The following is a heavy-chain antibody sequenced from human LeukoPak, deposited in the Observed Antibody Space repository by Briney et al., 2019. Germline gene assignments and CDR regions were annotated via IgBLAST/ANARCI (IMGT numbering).Heavy chain of an antibody. V-gene: IGHV3-48*01. Sequence: GGSLRLSCAASGFTFSSYSMNWVRQAPGKGLEWVSYISSSSSTIYYADSVKGRFTISRDNAKNSLYLQMNSLRAEDTAVYYCARDEDSRDLDYWGQGTLVTVSS. CDR2: ISSSSSTI. J-gene: IGHJ4*02. D-gene: IGHD6-6*01. CDR1: GFTFSSYS. CDR3: ARDEDSRDLDY.